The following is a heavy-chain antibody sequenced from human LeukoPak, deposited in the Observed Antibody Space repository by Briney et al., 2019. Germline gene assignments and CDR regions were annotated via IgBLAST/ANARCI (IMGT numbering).Heavy chain of an antibody. CDR3: ARESSGHYFDY. V-gene: IGHV4-34*01. CDR2: INHSGST. Sequence: SETLSLTCAVYGGSFSGYYWSWIRQPPGKGLEWIGEINHSGSTNYNPSLKSRVTISVDTSKNQFSLKLSSVTAADTAVYYCARESSGHYFDYWGQGTLVTVSS. D-gene: IGHD6-25*01. CDR1: GGSFSGYY. J-gene: IGHJ4*02.